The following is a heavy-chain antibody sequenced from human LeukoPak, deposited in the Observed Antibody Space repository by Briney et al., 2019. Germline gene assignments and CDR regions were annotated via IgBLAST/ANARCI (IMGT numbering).Heavy chain of an antibody. J-gene: IGHJ6*02. CDR3: ARLNIVVVPAASRKTYGMDV. CDR2: INAGNGNT. CDR1: GYTFTSYA. D-gene: IGHD2-2*01. V-gene: IGHV1-3*01. Sequence: ASVKVSCKASGYTFTSYAMHWVRQAPGQRLEWMGWINAGNGNTKYPQKFQGRVTITRDTSASTAYMELSSLRSEDTAVYYCARLNIVVVPAASRKTYGMDVWGQGTTVTVSS.